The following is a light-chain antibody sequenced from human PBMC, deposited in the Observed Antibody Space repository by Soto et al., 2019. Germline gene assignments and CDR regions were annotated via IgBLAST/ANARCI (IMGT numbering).Light chain of an antibody. CDR2: EVI. J-gene: IGLJ3*02. CDR3: CSHGGIGTTWV. V-gene: IGLV2-23*02. Sequence: QSALTQPACVSGSPGQSITISCTATSSDFGTYNLVSWFQQHPDKAPKLIIYEVIKRPSGVSNRFSGSISGNTTSLTVSGLQAEDEATYFCCSHGGIGTTWVFGGGTKLTVL. CDR1: SSDFGTYNL.